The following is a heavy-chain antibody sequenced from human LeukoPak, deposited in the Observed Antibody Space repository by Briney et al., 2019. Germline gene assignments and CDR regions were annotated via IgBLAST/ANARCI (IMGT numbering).Heavy chain of an antibody. V-gene: IGHV4-59*01. Sequence: PSETLSLTCTVSGGSISSYYWSWIRQPPGKGLEWIGYIYYSGSTNYNPSLKSRVTISVDTSKNQFSLKLSSVTAADTAVYYCAREATGYYGSNSMDVWGQGTTVTVSS. CDR3: AREATGYYGSNSMDV. D-gene: IGHD3-10*01. CDR1: GGSISSYY. J-gene: IGHJ6*02. CDR2: IYYSGST.